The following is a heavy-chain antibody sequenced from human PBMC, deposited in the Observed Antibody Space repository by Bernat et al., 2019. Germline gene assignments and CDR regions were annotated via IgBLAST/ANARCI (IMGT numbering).Heavy chain of an antibody. CDR1: GFTFSDFW. V-gene: IGHV3-7*03. Sequence: EVQLVESGGGLVQPGESLRLSCAASGFTFSDFWMSWVHQAPGKGLEWVANIKEDGNEIYYVDSVKGRFTVSRDNAKNSLYLQMNSLRTEDTAVYYCARAREGGGGEWGQGTLVTVSS. CDR2: IKEDGNEI. CDR3: ARAREGGGGE. J-gene: IGHJ4*02. D-gene: IGHD2-15*01.